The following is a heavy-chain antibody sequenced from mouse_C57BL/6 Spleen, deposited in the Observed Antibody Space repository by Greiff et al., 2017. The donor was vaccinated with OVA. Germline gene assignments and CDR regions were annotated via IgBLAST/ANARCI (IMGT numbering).Heavy chain of an antibody. CDR1: GYTFTSYW. D-gene: IGHD2-3*01. V-gene: IGHV1-64*01. Sequence: QVQLKQSGAELVKPGASVKLSCKASGYTFTSYWMHWVKQRPGQGLEWIGMIHPNSGSTNYNEKFKSKATLTVDKSSSTAYMQLSSLTSEDSAVYYCARANDGYYGYFDYWGQGTTLTVSS. CDR3: ARANDGYYGYFDY. J-gene: IGHJ2*01. CDR2: IHPNSGST.